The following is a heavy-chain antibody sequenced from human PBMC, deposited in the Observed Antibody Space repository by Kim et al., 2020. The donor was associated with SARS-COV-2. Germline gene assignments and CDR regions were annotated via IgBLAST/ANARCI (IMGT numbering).Heavy chain of an antibody. CDR3: ARGFFMNGFDV. CDR1: GFTFNDYW. Sequence: GGSLRLSCAASGFTFNDYWINWVRQAPGKGLVWVSRISSDGSSTNYADSVKGRFTMSRDNAENTVYLQMNSLRAEDTAVYYCARGFFMNGFDVWGQGTTVTVSS. D-gene: IGHD3-3*01. CDR2: ISSDGSST. J-gene: IGHJ6*02. V-gene: IGHV3-74*01.